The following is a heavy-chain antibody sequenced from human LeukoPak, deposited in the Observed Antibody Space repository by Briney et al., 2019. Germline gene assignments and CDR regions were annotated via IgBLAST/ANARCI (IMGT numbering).Heavy chain of an antibody. Sequence: GGSLRLSCAASGFTFSSYAMSWVRQAPGKGLEWVSAISGSGGSTYYADSVKGRFTISRDNSKNTLYLQMNSLRAEDTAVYYCAKELSITIFGVVITPYGYWGQGTLVTVSS. V-gene: IGHV3-23*01. CDR3: AKELSITIFGVVITPYGY. D-gene: IGHD3-3*01. J-gene: IGHJ4*02. CDR2: ISGSGGST. CDR1: GFTFSSYA.